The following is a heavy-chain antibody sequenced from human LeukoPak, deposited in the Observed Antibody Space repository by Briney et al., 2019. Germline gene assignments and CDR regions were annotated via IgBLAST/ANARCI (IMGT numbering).Heavy chain of an antibody. V-gene: IGHV1-8*01. CDR1: GYTFTSYD. Sequence: ASVKVSCKASGYTFTSYDINWVRQATGQGLEWMGWMNPNSGNTGYAQKFQGRVTMTRNTSISTAYMELSSLRSEDTAVYYCARVLQVRYSSGWYYGYWGQGTLVTVSS. CDR2: MNPNSGNT. CDR3: ARVLQVRYSSGWYYGY. J-gene: IGHJ4*02. D-gene: IGHD6-19*01.